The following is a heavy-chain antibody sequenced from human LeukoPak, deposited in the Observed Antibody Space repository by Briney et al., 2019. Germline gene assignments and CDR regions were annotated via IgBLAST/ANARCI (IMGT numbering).Heavy chain of an antibody. CDR3: ARDLYYFDSSGYYKRRGYYFDS. Sequence: ASVKVSCKTSGYTFTGYYIHWVRQAPGQGLEWMGWINPKSGGTNNAQKLQGRVTMTRDTSVSTAYMDLSGLGSDDTAVYYCARDLYYFDSSGYYKRRGYYFDSWGQGTLVTVSS. J-gene: IGHJ4*02. CDR2: INPKSGGT. V-gene: IGHV1-2*02. CDR1: GYTFTGYY. D-gene: IGHD3-22*01.